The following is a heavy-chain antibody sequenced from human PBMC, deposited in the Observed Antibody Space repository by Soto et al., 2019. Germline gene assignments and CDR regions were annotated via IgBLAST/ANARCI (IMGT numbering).Heavy chain of an antibody. J-gene: IGHJ4*02. Sequence: QVQLVESGGGVVQPGGSLRLSCGASGFTFRSYGMHWVRQAPGKGLEWVAVIRYDGSDPEYADSVKGRVTISRDNSQNMLYLQINSLSAEDTAVYYCARGWTTPIDYWGQGTLVTVSS. CDR1: GFTFRSYG. CDR2: IRYDGSDP. D-gene: IGHD4-17*01. V-gene: IGHV3-33*01. CDR3: ARGWTTPIDY.